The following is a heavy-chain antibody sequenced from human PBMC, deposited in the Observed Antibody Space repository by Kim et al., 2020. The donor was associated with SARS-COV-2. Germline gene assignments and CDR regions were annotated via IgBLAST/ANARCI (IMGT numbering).Heavy chain of an antibody. CDR3: AKDIGPVMSYPPFDY. Sequence: GGSLRLSCAASGFTFDDYAMHWVRQAPGKGLEWDSLISGDGGSTYYSDSVKGRFTISRDNSKNSLYLQMNSLRTEDTALYYCAKDIGPVMSYPPFDYWGQGTLGTVSS. V-gene: IGHV3-43*02. CDR2: ISGDGGST. D-gene: IGHD1-26*01. J-gene: IGHJ4*02. CDR1: GFTFDDYA.